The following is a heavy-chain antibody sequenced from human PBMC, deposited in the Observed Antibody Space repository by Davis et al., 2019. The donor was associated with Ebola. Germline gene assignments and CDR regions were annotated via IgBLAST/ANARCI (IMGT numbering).Heavy chain of an antibody. CDR3: ARVYSSGWVLDAFDI. V-gene: IGHV3-33*08. CDR1: GFTFSSYG. CDR2: IWYDGSNK. Sequence: PGGSLRLSCAASGFTFSSYGMHWVRQAPGKGLEWVAVIWYDGSNKYYADSVKGRFTISRDNSKNTLYLQMNSLRDEDTAVYYCARVYSSGWVLDAFDIWGQGTMVTVSS. D-gene: IGHD6-19*01. J-gene: IGHJ3*02.